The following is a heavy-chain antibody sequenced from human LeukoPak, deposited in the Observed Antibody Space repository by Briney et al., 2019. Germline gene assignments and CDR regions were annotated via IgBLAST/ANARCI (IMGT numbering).Heavy chain of an antibody. Sequence: SETLSLTCTVSGGSISSSSYYWGWIRQPPGKGLEWIGSIYYSGSTYYNPSLKSRVTISVDTSKNQFSLKLSSVTAADTAVYYCARIVIVATTTLGLYYYYYMDVWGKGTTVTVSS. CDR2: IYYSGST. CDR3: ARIVIVATTTLGLYYYYYMDV. J-gene: IGHJ6*03. V-gene: IGHV4-39*01. D-gene: IGHD5-12*01. CDR1: GGSISSSSYY.